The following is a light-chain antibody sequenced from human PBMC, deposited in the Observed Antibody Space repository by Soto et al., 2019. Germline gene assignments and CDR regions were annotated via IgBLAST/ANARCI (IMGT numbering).Light chain of an antibody. CDR3: QKYDLAPCT. CDR1: QGFSNY. V-gene: IGKV1-27*01. J-gene: IGKJ3*01. Sequence: DIPMTQSPSSLSASVGARVTITCRASQGFSNYLAWYQQKPGKVPKLLISAASTLQSGVPSRFSGSGAGTDFTLTISGLQPEDVATYYCQKYDLAPCTFGPGTKVDL. CDR2: AAS.